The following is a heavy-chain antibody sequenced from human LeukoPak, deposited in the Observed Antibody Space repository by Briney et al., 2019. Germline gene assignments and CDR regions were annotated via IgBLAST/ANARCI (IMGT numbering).Heavy chain of an antibody. J-gene: IGHJ5*02. CDR1: GFTFSSYG. CDR2: IRYDGSNK. Sequence: GGSLRLSCAASGFTFSSYGMYWVRQAPGKGLEWVAFIRYDGSNKYYADSVKGRFTISRDNSKNTLYLQINSLRAEDTAVYYCARALSSSWYAFRSNWFDPWGQGTLVSVSS. D-gene: IGHD6-13*01. V-gene: IGHV3-30*02. CDR3: ARALSSSWYAFRSNWFDP.